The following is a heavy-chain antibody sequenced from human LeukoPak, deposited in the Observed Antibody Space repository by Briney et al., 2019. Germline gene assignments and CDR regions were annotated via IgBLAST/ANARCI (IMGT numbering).Heavy chain of an antibody. Sequence: QPGGSLRLTCAASGFTYSRYWMHCVRQVPGKGLVCVARIKGAESYTFYADSVKGRFTISRDNAKNTLYLQLNSLRAQDTAGVYCASQADSVYGDYNWGQGTLATVYS. CDR3: ASQADSVYGDYN. V-gene: IGHV3-74*01. J-gene: IGHJ4*02. CDR1: GFTYSRYW. D-gene: IGHD4-17*01. CDR2: IKGAESYT.